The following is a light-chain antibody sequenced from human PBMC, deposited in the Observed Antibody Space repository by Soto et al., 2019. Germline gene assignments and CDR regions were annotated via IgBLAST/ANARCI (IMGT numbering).Light chain of an antibody. Sequence: QSVLTQPASVSGSPGQSITISCTGASCDVGAYNYVSWYQHHPGKAPKLIISDVSIRPSGVSDRFSGSKSGNTASLTISGLQAEDEADYYCSSYTTSSTQVFGTGTKVTVL. J-gene: IGLJ1*01. V-gene: IGLV2-14*01. CDR3: SSYTTSSTQV. CDR1: SCDVGAYNY. CDR2: DVS.